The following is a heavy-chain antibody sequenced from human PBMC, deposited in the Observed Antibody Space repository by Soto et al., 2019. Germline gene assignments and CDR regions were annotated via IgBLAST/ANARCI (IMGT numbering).Heavy chain of an antibody. V-gene: IGHV4-61*01. CDR1: GDSITWTSCY. CDR2: AYYSGST. D-gene: IGHD2-8*01. J-gene: IGHJ5*02. Sequence: SETLSLTCTLSGDSITWTSCYWSWIRQSPGKGLEWIGYAYYSGSTDYNPSLKSRVTMSVDTSKNQVSLKLNSVTTADTAVYYCARDRSTYGGGGTGEVKENWFDPWGPGTLVTVSS. CDR3: ARDRSTYGGGGTGEVKENWFDP.